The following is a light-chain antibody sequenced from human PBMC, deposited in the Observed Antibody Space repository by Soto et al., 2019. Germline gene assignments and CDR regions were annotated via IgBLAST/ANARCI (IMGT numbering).Light chain of an antibody. J-gene: IGKJ5*01. Sequence: IVLTQSPCTLSLSPGAIATLSCRASQSVSSSYLGWYQQKPGQAPRLLIYGASSRATGIPDRFSGSGSGTDFTLTISRLEPEDFAVYYCQQYGSSLVTFGQGTRLEI. CDR2: GAS. CDR1: QSVSSSY. CDR3: QQYGSSLVT. V-gene: IGKV3-20*01.